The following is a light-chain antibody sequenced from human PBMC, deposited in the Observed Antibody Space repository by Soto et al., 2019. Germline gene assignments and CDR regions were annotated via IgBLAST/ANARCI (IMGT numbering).Light chain of an antibody. V-gene: IGKV3-15*01. CDR2: SAS. CDR3: QQYTAWPLT. J-gene: IGKJ4*01. CDR1: QSVHSN. Sequence: DIVVTQSPATLSVPPGEGATLSCRTSQSVHSNLAWYQKKPGQAPRLLIHSASSRATGVPGRFSGSGSGADYPLTISSLQSADIGVYYCQQYTAWPLTFGGGTKVEIK.